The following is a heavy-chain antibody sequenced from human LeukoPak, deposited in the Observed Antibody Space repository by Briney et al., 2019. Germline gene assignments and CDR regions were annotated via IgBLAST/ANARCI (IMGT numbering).Heavy chain of an antibody. V-gene: IGHV4-4*07. Sequence: PSETLSLTCTVSGGSIGNYYWSWIRQPAAQGLEWIGRTHTSGSTNYNPSLKSRVPMSVDTSKNQFSLKLTSVTAADTAVYYCARGRWKTGMDSPYYFYYWGQGTLVTVSS. CDR3: ARGRWKTGMDSPYYFYY. J-gene: IGHJ4*02. CDR1: GGSIGNYY. CDR2: THTSGST. D-gene: IGHD2-2*03.